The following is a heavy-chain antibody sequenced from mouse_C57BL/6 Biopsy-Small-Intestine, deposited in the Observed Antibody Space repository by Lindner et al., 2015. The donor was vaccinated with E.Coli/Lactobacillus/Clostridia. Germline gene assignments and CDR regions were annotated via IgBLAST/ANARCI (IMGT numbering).Heavy chain of an antibody. CDR2: INPNYGTI. D-gene: IGHD2-4*01. CDR1: GYSFTDYN. J-gene: IGHJ3*01. Sequence: VQLQESGPELVKPGASVKISCKASGYSFTDYNMNWVKQSNGKSLEWIGAINPNYGTISYNQKFKGKATLTADKSSSTAYIQLSSLTSEDSAVYFCARSGFDYGFAYWGQGTLVTVS. CDR3: ARSGFDYGFAY. V-gene: IGHV1-39*01.